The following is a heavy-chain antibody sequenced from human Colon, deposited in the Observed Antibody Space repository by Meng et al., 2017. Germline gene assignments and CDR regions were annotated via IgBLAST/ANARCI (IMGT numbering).Heavy chain of an antibody. V-gene: IGHV4-31*01. Sequence: SETLSLTCTVSGGSISSGGFYWSWIRQHPGKGLEWIGYIYSSGSTYYNPPLKSLVSISVDTSKNQFSLKLSSVTAADTVVYYCARGPGQGSGSGSFDYWGQGTLVTVSS. D-gene: IGHD3-10*01. CDR3: ARGPGQGSGSGSFDY. J-gene: IGHJ4*02. CDR1: GGSISSGGFY. CDR2: IYSSGST.